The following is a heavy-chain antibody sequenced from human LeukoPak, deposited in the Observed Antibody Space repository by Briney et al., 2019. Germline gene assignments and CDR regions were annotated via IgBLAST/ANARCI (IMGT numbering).Heavy chain of an antibody. CDR3: AKADTMSGLGAFDI. J-gene: IGHJ3*02. Sequence: GGSLGLSCAASGFTFSSFGVHWVRQAPGKGLEWVAVISYDESNKYYGDSVKGRFTISRDNSKNTLYLQMSSLRAEDTALYYCAKADTMSGLGAFDIWGQGTMVTVSS. D-gene: IGHD2-15*01. CDR2: ISYDESNK. CDR1: GFTFSSFG. V-gene: IGHV3-30*18.